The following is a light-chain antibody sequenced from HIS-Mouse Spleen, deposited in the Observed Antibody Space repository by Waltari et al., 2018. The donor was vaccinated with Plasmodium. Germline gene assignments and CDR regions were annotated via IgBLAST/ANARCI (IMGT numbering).Light chain of an antibody. CDR2: AAS. Sequence: DIQLTQSPSFLSASVGDRVTIPCRASQGISSYLAWYPQIPGKAPKLLIYAASTLQSGVPSRFSGSGSGTEFTLTISSLQPEDFATYYCQQLNSYPLFTFGPGTKVDIK. V-gene: IGKV1-9*01. CDR1: QGISSY. CDR3: QQLNSYPLFT. J-gene: IGKJ3*01.